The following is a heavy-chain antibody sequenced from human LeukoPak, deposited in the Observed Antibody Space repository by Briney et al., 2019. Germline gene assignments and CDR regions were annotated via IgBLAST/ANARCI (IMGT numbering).Heavy chain of an antibody. CDR1: GFTVSSNY. Sequence: GGSLRLSCAASGFTVSSNYMSWVRQAPGKGLEWVSVIYSGGSTYYADSVKGRFTISGDNSKNTLYLQMNSLRAEDTAVYYCARTRGQVRFDPWGQGTLVTVSS. CDR2: IYSGGST. V-gene: IGHV3-53*01. CDR3: ARTRGQVRFDP. J-gene: IGHJ5*02.